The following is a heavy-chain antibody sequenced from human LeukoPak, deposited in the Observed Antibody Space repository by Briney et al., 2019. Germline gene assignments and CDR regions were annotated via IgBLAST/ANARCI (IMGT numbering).Heavy chain of an antibody. CDR3: AKDPATRDGHGAWFDP. CDR2: ISGDGGSK. Sequence: PGGSLRLSCAASGFTFDDYAMHWVRQAPGKGLEWVSLISGDGGSKYYVDSVKSRFTISRDNSKNSLYLQMNSLRTDDTALYYCAKDPATRDGHGAWFDPWGQGTLVTVSS. V-gene: IGHV3-43*02. CDR1: GFTFDDYA. D-gene: IGHD5-24*01. J-gene: IGHJ5*02.